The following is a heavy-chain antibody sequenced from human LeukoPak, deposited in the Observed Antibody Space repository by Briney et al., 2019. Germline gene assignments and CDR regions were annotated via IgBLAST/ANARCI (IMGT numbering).Heavy chain of an antibody. V-gene: IGHV3-23*01. CDR1: GFTFSSYA. CDR3: ARHIPTTYYYGSGSYDY. J-gene: IGHJ4*02. D-gene: IGHD3-10*01. Sequence: PGGSLRLSCAASGFTFSSYAMSWVRQAPGKGLEWVSAISGSGGSTYYADSVKGRFTISRDNSKNTLYLQMNSLRAEDTAVYYCARHIPTTYYYGSGSYDYWGQGTLVTVSS. CDR2: ISGSGGST.